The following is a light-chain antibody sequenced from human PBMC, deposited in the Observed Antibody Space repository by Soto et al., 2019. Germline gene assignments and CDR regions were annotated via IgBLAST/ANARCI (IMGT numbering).Light chain of an antibody. V-gene: IGKV1-33*01. J-gene: IGKJ5*01. CDR2: DAS. Sequence: DIQMTQSPSSLSASVGNRVTITCQASQDIRNSLNRYQQKPGRAPKLLIYDASNVETGVPSRFSGTGSGTHFSFSISSLQPEDFATYYCQQYDYLVTFGQGTRLEIK. CDR1: QDIRNS. CDR3: QQYDYLVT.